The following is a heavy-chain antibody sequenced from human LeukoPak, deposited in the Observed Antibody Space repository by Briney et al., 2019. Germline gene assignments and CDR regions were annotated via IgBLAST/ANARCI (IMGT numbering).Heavy chain of an antibody. CDR3: AREARYYDSSGYYYPDY. D-gene: IGHD3-22*01. CDR1: GFTVSSNY. V-gene: IGHV3-53*01. CDR2: IYSGGST. Sequence: GGSLRLSCAASGFTVSSNYMSWVRQAPGKGLEWVSVIYSGGSTYYADSVKGRFTISRDNSKNTLYLQVNSLRAEDTAVYYCAREARYYDSSGYYYPDYWGQGTLVTVSS. J-gene: IGHJ4*02.